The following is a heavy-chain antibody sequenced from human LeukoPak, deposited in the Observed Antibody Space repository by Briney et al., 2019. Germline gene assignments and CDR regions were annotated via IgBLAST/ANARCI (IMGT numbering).Heavy chain of an antibody. CDR1: GFIFDDYG. Sequence: GGSLRLSCAASGFIFDDYGMSWVRQAPGKGLEWVSGINWNGGSTYYADSVKGRFTISRDNSKNTLYLQMNSLRAEDTAVYYCAKSVDTAMVPPFDYWGQGTLVTVSS. V-gene: IGHV3-23*01. CDR3: AKSVDTAMVPPFDY. CDR2: INWNGGST. D-gene: IGHD5-18*01. J-gene: IGHJ4*02.